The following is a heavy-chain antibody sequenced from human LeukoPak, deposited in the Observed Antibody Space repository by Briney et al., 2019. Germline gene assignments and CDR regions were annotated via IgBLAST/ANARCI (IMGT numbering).Heavy chain of an antibody. CDR3: ARHTYYGSGSPD. CDR1: GGSISSSNW. Sequence: PSGTLSLTCAVSGGSISSSNWWSWVRQPPGKGLEWIGEIYHSGSTNYKPSLKSRVTISIDKSKNQFSLNLTSVAAADTAVYYCARHTYYGSGSPDWGQGTLVTVSS. J-gene: IGHJ4*02. CDR2: IYHSGST. D-gene: IGHD3-10*01. V-gene: IGHV4-4*02.